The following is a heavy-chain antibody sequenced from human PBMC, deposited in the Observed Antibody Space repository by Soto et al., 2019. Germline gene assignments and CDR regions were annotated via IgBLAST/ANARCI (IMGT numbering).Heavy chain of an antibody. CDR2: ISGSGGST. CDR3: AKGRYCSGGSCERIPYNWFDP. Sequence: GGSLRLSCAASGFTFSSYAMSWVRQAPGKGLEWVSAISGSGGSTYYADSVKGRFTISRDNSKNTLYLQMNSLRAEDTAVYYCAKGRYCSGGSCERIPYNWFDPWGQGTLVTVSS. CDR1: GFTFSSYA. D-gene: IGHD2-15*01. V-gene: IGHV3-23*01. J-gene: IGHJ5*02.